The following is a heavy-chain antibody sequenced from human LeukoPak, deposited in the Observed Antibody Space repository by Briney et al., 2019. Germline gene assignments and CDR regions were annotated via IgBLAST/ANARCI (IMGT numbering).Heavy chain of an antibody. V-gene: IGHV4-59*01. CDR2: IYYSGST. J-gene: IGHJ4*02. Sequence: SETLSLTCTVSGGSISSYYWSWIRQPPGQGLEWIGYIYYSGSTNYNPSLMSRVTISVDTSKNQFSLKLSSVTAADTAVYYCATRRIAVAAPFDFWGQGTLVAVSS. CDR3: ATRRIAVAAPFDF. CDR1: GGSISSYY. D-gene: IGHD6-19*01.